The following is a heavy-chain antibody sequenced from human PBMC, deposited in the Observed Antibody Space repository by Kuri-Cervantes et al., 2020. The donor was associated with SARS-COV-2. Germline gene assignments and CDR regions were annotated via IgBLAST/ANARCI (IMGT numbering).Heavy chain of an antibody. CDR3: ARERGLRGWFDP. V-gene: IGHV3-7*05. CDR1: GFTFSSYW. J-gene: IGHJ5*02. CDR2: IKQDGSEK. Sequence: GESLKISCAASGFTFSSYWMSWVRQAPGKGLEWVANIKQDGSEKYYVDSVKGRFTTSRDNAKNSLYLQMNSLRAEDTAVYYCARERGLRGWFDPWGQGTLVTVSS.